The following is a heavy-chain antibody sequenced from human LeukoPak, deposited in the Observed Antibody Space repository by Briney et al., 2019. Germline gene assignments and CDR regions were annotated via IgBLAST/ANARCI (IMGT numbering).Heavy chain of an antibody. CDR3: AKDAQRGFDY. CDR1: GFTFSHYG. Sequence: GGSLRLSCAASGFTFSHYGMHWVRQAPGKGLEWAAVIWNDGSNEYYADSVKGRFTISRDNFKNTVSLQMNSLRAEDTAVYYCAKDAQRGFDYWGQGTLVTVSS. J-gene: IGHJ4*02. V-gene: IGHV3-33*06. CDR2: IWNDGSNE.